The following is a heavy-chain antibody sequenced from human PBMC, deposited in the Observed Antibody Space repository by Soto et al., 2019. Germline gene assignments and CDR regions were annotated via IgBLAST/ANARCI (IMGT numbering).Heavy chain of an antibody. CDR1: GFTFSNYW. V-gene: IGHV3-74*01. CDR2: ISGDGSTT. CDR3: ARDKDSSGWYNWFDP. Sequence: GGSLRLSCVASGFTFSNYWMHWVRQAPGKGLVWVSRISGDGSTTNFAGSVKGRFAISRDNAKNALYLQMNSLRDEDTAVYYCARDKDSSGWYNWFDPWGQGTLVTVSS. D-gene: IGHD6-19*01. J-gene: IGHJ5*02.